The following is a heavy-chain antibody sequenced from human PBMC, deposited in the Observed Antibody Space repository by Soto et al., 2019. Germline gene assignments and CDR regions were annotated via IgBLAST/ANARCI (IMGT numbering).Heavy chain of an antibody. CDR1: GFTFSSYA. D-gene: IGHD1-26*01. CDR3: AKDGTLRGAYYFDN. Sequence: EVQLLESGGGLVQPEGSLRLSCAASGFTFSSYAMSWVRQGPGKGLEWVSCISAGGDSTYYADSVKGRFTISRDNSKNTLYLQMNSLRAEDTAVYYCAKDGTLRGAYYFDNWGQGTLGTVSS. V-gene: IGHV3-23*01. CDR2: ISAGGDST. J-gene: IGHJ4*02.